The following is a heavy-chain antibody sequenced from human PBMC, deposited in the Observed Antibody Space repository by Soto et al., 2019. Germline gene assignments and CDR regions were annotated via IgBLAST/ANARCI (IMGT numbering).Heavy chain of an antibody. CDR3: ARDGNQSSGSYYHLYYYYGMDV. Sequence: QVQLVESGGGVGQPGRSLRLSCAASGFTFSSYGMHWVRQAPGKGLEGVAVIWYDGSNKYYADSVKGRFTISRDNSKNTLYLQKNSLRADDTAVYYCARDGNQSSGSYYHLYYYYGMDVWGQGTTVTVSS. CDR2: IWYDGSNK. V-gene: IGHV3-33*01. D-gene: IGHD3-22*01. CDR1: GFTFSSYG. J-gene: IGHJ6*02.